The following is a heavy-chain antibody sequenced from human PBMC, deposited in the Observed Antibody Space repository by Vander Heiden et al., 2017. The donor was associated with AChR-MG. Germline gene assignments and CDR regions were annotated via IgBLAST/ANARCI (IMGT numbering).Heavy chain of an antibody. CDR1: GFSFSVYG. Sequence: VQLVESGGGVVQPGRTLTLPGVASGFSFSVYGMHWVRQAPGKGLEWVAITNKDGSNKYYSDSVKGRFTIARDNSKNTLFLQMNSLKVDDTAFYYCARGLEGFDVWGQGTLVTVSS. V-gene: IGHV3-33*01. CDR3: ARGLEGFDV. CDR2: TNKDGSNK. J-gene: IGHJ4*02. D-gene: IGHD3-3*01.